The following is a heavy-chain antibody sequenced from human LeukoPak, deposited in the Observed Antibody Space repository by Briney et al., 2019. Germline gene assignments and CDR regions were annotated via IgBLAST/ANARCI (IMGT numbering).Heavy chain of an antibody. V-gene: IGHV3-74*01. J-gene: IGHJ4*02. CDR2: INEDGSTI. CDR1: GFTVSSYW. D-gene: IGHD3-10*01. CDR3: VRDFGGSRDY. Sequence: GGSLRLSCAASGFTVSSYWMHWVRQAPGKGLVWVSRINEDGSTINCADSVKGRFTISRDNAKNTLYLQMDSLRAEDTAVYYCVRDFGGSRDYWGQGTLVIVSS.